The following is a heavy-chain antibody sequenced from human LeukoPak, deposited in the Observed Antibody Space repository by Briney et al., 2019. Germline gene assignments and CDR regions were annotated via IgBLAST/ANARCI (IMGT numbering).Heavy chain of an antibody. CDR3: ARDLSSSYSSVDH. CDR1: GFTFSSYA. J-gene: IGHJ4*02. Sequence: PGGSLRLSCAASGFTFSSYAMHWVRQAPGKGLEWVAVISYDGSNKYYADSVKGRFTISRDNSKNTLYLQMNSLRAEDTAVYYCARDLSSSYSSVDHWGQGTLVTVSS. CDR2: ISYDGSNK. V-gene: IGHV3-30-3*01. D-gene: IGHD6-13*01.